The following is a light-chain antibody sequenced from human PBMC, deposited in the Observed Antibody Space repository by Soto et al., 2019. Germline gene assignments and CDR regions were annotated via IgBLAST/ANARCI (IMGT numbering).Light chain of an antibody. J-gene: IGKJ1*01. CDR2: GAS. V-gene: IGKV3-20*01. CDR1: QCFXRY. CDR3: QQYGSSPPT. Sequence: IVLTQDPGRLSLSPGERATLSCRASQCFXRYFTWYQQKPGQGPRILXDGASSRATGSPDRLSGSGSGTDFTLTINRLEPEYFAVYYCQQYGSSPPTFGQGTKVDIK.